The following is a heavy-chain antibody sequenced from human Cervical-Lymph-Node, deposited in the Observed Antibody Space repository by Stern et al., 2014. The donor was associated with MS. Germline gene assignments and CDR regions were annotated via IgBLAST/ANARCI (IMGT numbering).Heavy chain of an antibody. J-gene: IGHJ3*01. D-gene: IGHD6-6*01. CDR2: INRDGSGT. CDR3: ARELDQLVDDANDL. Sequence: VQLVESGGGLVQPGGSLRLSCAASGFSFSTYWMHWVRQAPGKGLVWVARINRDGSGTTYADSVRGRFTISRDNAKNTLFLQMDRLRADDTAMYFCARELDQLVDDANDLWGQGTRVTVSS. V-gene: IGHV3-74*01. CDR1: GFSFSTYW.